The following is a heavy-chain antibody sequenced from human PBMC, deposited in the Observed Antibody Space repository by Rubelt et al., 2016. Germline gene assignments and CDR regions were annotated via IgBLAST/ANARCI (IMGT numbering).Heavy chain of an antibody. CDR3: ATLRTAAGTWPSSRDY. CDR1: GGFINSHY. V-gene: IGHV4-59*11. J-gene: IGHJ4*02. Sequence: QVQLQESGPGLVKPSETLSLTCTVSGGFINSHYWSWIRQPPGKGLEWIGYIYYNGNTKYNPSLKSRVTISTDTSKTQFSLKLSSGTAADTAVYHCATLRTAAGTWPSSRDYWGQGTLVTVSS. CDR2: IYYNGNT. D-gene: IGHD6-13*01.